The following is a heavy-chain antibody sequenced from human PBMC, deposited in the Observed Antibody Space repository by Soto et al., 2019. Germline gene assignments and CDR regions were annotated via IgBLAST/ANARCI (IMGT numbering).Heavy chain of an antibody. CDR3: ARALIVVVPAARGPNWFDP. D-gene: IGHD2-2*01. Sequence: ASVKVSCKASGYTFTSYGISWVRQAPGQGLEWMGWISAYNGNTNYAQKLQGRVTMTTDTSTSTAYMELRSLRSDDTAVYYCARALIVVVPAARGPNWFDPWGQGTLVTVSS. V-gene: IGHV1-18*01. CDR2: ISAYNGNT. CDR1: GYTFTSYG. J-gene: IGHJ5*02.